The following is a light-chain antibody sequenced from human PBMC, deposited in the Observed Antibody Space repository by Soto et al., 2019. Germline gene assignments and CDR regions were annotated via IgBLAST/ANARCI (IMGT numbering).Light chain of an antibody. Sequence: EIVLTQSPATLSLSPGERATLSCRASQSVSSYLAWYQQKPGQAPRLLIYDASNRATGVPARFSGSRSGTDVTLTISSVEAEDVAVYYCQLRSNWPKYTFGQGTKLEIK. V-gene: IGKV3-11*01. CDR3: QLRSNWPKYT. CDR2: DAS. CDR1: QSVSSY. J-gene: IGKJ2*01.